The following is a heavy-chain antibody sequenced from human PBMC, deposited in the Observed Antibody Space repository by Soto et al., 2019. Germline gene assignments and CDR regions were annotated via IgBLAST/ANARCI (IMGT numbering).Heavy chain of an antibody. J-gene: IGHJ4*02. CDR2: ISRDGSHK. D-gene: IGHD1-26*01. Sequence: QVQVVESGGGVVQPGRSLRLSCAASGFTFRNYAIHWVRQAPGKGLEWVAVISRDGSHKYYLDSVKGRFTISRDNSEDTVNLLMNSLRDDDSAMYYCARSRNSAVADSFDFWGQGTLVTVSS. CDR1: GFTFRNYA. V-gene: IGHV3-30*04. CDR3: ARSRNSAVADSFDF.